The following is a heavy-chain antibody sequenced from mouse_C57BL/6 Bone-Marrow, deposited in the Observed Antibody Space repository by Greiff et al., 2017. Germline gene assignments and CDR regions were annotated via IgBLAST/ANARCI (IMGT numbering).Heavy chain of an antibody. CDR3: ARRGYGSSYDYAMDY. Sequence: VKLQESGAELARPGASVKLSCKASGYTFTSYGISWVKQRTGPGLEWIGAIHSRSGNTYYIEKFKGKATLTADQSSSTAYMELRSLTSEDSAVYFCARRGYGSSYDYAMDYWGQGTSVTVSA. D-gene: IGHD1-1*01. V-gene: IGHV1-81*01. CDR1: GYTFTSYG. J-gene: IGHJ4*01. CDR2: IHSRSGNT.